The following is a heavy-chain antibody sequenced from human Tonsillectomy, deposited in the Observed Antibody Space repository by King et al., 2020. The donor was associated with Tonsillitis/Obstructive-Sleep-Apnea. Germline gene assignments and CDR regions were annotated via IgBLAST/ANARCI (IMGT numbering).Heavy chain of an antibody. CDR3: GRWYSPSGGYFGGGEY. D-gene: IGHD2-15*01. V-gene: IGHV1-46*04. CDR1: GYTFTTYY. Sequence: QLVQSGAEVKKPGASVRVSCKASGYTFTTYYMQWVRQAPGQGLEWMGIINPSDGTTSYAQKLQGRVTMTRDTSTSSVYMGLSSLTYEDTGMSYCGRWYSPSGGYFGGGEYWGQGNLVNGPS. J-gene: IGHJ4*02. CDR2: INPSDGTT.